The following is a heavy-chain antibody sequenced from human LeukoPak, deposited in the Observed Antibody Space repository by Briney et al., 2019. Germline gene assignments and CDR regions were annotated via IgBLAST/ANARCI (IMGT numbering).Heavy chain of an antibody. Sequence: SETLSLACSVSGGSTGSDYWSWIRQPPGKGLEWIAYVYYSGVTSYNPSLKSRVAISIDTSKNQFSLKLSSVTAADTAVYYCARMTGAAGPFGGDYWGQGTLVTVSS. V-gene: IGHV4-59*12. CDR3: ARMTGAAGPFGGDY. D-gene: IGHD6-13*01. J-gene: IGHJ4*02. CDR2: VYYSGVT. CDR1: GGSTGSDY.